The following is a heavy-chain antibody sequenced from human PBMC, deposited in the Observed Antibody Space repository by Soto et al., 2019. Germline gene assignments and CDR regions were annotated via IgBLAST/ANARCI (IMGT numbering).Heavy chain of an antibody. CDR3: ASLHDYGDYSDY. V-gene: IGHV3-7*01. D-gene: IGHD4-17*01. J-gene: IGHJ4*02. Sequence: PGGSLRLSCAASGFTFSSYWMSWGRQAPGKGLEWVANIKQDGSEKYYVDSVKGRFTISRDNAKNSLYLQMNSLRAEDTAVYYCASLHDYGDYSDYWGQGTLVTVSS. CDR1: GFTFSSYW. CDR2: IKQDGSEK.